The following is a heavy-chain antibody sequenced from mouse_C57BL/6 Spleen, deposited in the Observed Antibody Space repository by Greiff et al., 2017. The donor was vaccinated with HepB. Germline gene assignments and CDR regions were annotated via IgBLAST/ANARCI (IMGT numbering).Heavy chain of an antibody. CDR2: IYPGSGNT. CDR3: ARRGVTGSFDY. J-gene: IGHJ2*01. V-gene: IGHV1-66*01. CDR1: GYSFTSYY. Sequence: QVQLQQSGPELVKPGASVKISCKASGYSFTSYYIHWVKQRPGQGLEWIGWIYPGSGNTKYNEKFKGKATLTADTSSSTAYMQLSSLTSEDSAVYYCARRGVTGSFDYWGQGTTLTVSS. D-gene: IGHD4-1*01.